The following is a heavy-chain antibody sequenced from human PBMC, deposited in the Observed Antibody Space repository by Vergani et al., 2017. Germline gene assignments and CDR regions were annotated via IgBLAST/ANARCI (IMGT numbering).Heavy chain of an antibody. CDR1: GGSISSYY. CDR3: ARDDIAAAGGMDV. D-gene: IGHD6-13*01. Sequence: QVQLQESGPGLVKPSQTLSLTCTVSGGSISSYYWSWIRQPPGKGLEWIGYIYYSGSTNYNPSLKSRVTISVDTSKNQFSLKLSSVTAADTAVYYCARDDIAAAGGMDVWGQGP. CDR2: IYYSGST. J-gene: IGHJ6*02. V-gene: IGHV4-59*01.